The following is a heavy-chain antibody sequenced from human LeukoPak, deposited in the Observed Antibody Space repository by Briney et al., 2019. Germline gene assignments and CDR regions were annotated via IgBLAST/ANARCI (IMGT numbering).Heavy chain of an antibody. Sequence: GGSLRLSCAASGFTVSSNHMSWVRQAPGKGLEWVGFIRSKAYGGTTEYAASVKGRFTISRDDSKSIAYLQMNSLKTEDTAVYYCTRDYDILTGRPTYYYYGMDVWGQGTTVTVSS. CDR2: IRSKAYGGTT. V-gene: IGHV3-49*04. D-gene: IGHD3-9*01. CDR1: GFTVSSNH. J-gene: IGHJ6*02. CDR3: TRDYDILTGRPTYYYYGMDV.